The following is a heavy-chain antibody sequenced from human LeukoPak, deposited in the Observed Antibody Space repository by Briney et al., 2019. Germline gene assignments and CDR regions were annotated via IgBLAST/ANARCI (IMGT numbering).Heavy chain of an antibody. D-gene: IGHD3-10*01. CDR2: IIPISGTA. CDR3: ARWFPSPPNYGSGGFDY. V-gene: IGHV1-69*13. Sequence: SVKVSCKASGGTFSSYAISWVRQAPGQGLEWMGGIIPISGTANYAQKFQGRVTITADESTSTAYMELSSLRSEDTAVYYCARWFPSPPNYGSGGFDYWGQGTLVTVSS. J-gene: IGHJ4*02. CDR1: GGTFSSYA.